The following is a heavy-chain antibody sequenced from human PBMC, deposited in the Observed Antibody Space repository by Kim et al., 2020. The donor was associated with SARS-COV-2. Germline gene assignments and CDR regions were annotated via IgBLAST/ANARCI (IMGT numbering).Heavy chain of an antibody. V-gene: IGHV4-4*02. CDR3: ARVTYGDYPFYYYGMDV. D-gene: IGHD4-17*01. CDR2: IYHSGST. Sequence: SETLSLTCAVSGGSISSSNWWSWVRQPPGKGLEWIGEIYHSGSTNYNPSLKSRVTISVDKSKNQFSLKLSSVTAADTAVYYCARVTYGDYPFYYYGMDVWGQGTTVTVSS. J-gene: IGHJ6*02. CDR1: GGSISSSNW.